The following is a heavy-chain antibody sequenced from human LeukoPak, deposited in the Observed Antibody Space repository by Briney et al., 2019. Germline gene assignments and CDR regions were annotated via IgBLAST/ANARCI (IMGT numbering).Heavy chain of an antibody. CDR2: ISGSGGST. CDR1: GFTFSSYA. CDR3: ARSAVGTSCCTAVDY. D-gene: IGHD1-26*01. J-gene: IGHJ4*02. Sequence: LGGSLGLSCAASGFTFSSYAMSWVRQAPGKGLEWVSAISGSGGSTYYADSVKGRFTISRDNSKNTLYLQMNSLRAEDTAEYYCARSAVGTSCCTAVDYWGQGTLVTVSS. V-gene: IGHV3-23*01.